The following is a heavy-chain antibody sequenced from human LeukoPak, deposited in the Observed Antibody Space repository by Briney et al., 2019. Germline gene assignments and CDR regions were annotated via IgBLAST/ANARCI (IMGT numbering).Heavy chain of an antibody. Sequence: GGSLRLSCAASEFTFSSYGMHWVRQAPGKGLEWVAVISYDGSNKYYADSVKGRFTISRDNSKNTLYLQMNSLRAEDTAVYYCAKDPYLFGSGWSYFDYWGQGTLVTVSS. J-gene: IGHJ4*02. D-gene: IGHD6-19*01. CDR1: EFTFSSYG. CDR3: AKDPYLFGSGWSYFDY. V-gene: IGHV3-30*18. CDR2: ISYDGSNK.